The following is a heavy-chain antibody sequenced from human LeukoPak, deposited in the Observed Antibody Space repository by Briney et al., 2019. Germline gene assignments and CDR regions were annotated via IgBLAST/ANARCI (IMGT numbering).Heavy chain of an antibody. Sequence: SETLSLTCTVSGGSISSGGYYWSWIRQHPGKGLEWIGYIYYSGSTYYYLSLKSRVTISVDTSKNQFSLKLSSVTAADTAVYYCARAPYSGYGYFDYWGQGTLVTVSS. CDR1: GGSISSGGYY. CDR2: IYYSGST. J-gene: IGHJ4*02. CDR3: ARAPYSGYGYFDY. D-gene: IGHD5-12*01. V-gene: IGHV4-31*03.